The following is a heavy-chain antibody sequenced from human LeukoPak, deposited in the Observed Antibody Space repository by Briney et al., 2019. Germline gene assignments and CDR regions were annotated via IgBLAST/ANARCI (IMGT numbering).Heavy chain of an antibody. Sequence: GGSLRLSCAAPGFTFSSYAMSWVRQAPGKGLEWVSAISGSGGSTYYADSVKGRFTISRDNFKNTLYLQMNSLRAEDTAVYYCAKGAALLWFGELLWGQGTLVTVSS. J-gene: IGHJ4*02. CDR2: ISGSGGST. CDR3: AKGAALLWFGELL. D-gene: IGHD3-10*01. CDR1: GFTFSSYA. V-gene: IGHV3-23*01.